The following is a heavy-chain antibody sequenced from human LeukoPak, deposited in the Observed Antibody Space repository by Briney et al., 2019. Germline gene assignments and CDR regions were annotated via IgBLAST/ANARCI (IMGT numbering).Heavy chain of an antibody. CDR3: ATDPWGNYRGFFGY. V-gene: IGHV3-23*01. D-gene: IGHD1-7*01. CDR2: ISGSGGDS. J-gene: IGHJ4*02. CDR1: GIPFSRYG. Sequence: GGSLRLSCVASGIPFSRYGMAWVRQAPGKGLEWVSIISGSGGDSYYADSVKGRFTISRGNSKNTLYLQMNNVRADDTAVYFCATDPWGNYRGFFGYWGQGTLITVSS.